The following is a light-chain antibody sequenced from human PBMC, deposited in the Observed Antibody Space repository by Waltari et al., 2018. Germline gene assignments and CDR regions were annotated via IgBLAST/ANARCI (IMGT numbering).Light chain of an antibody. Sequence: QSALTQPASVSGSPGQSITISCTGTSSDVGCYDLVSWYQQHPGEAPKVMMYEVNKRPAGVSDRFSGSKSGNTASLTISDLQAEDEATYYCCSYAGSPSYVIFGGGTKLTVL. CDR2: EVN. V-gene: IGLV2-23*02. CDR1: SSDVGCYDL. CDR3: CSYAGSPSYVI. J-gene: IGLJ2*01.